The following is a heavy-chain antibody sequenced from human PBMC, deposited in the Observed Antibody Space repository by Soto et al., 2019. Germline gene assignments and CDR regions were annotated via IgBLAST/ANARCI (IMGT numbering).Heavy chain of an antibody. Sequence: PGGSLRLSCAASGFTFSSYAMHWVRQAPGKGLEWVAVISYDGSNKYYADSVKGRFTISRDNSKNTLYLQMNSLRAEDTAVYYCARGYGYLLLLYYGMDVWGQGTTVTVSS. CDR3: ARGYGYLLLLYYGMDV. D-gene: IGHD1-26*01. J-gene: IGHJ6*02. CDR1: GFTFSSYA. CDR2: ISYDGSNK. V-gene: IGHV3-30-3*01.